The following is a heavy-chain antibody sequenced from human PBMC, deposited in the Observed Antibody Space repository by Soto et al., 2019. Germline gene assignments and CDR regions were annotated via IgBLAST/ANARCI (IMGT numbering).Heavy chain of an antibody. D-gene: IGHD5-18*01. CDR2: IIPIFGTA. CDR3: AGGGRGYSYGYLHGIDV. V-gene: IGHV1-69*13. J-gene: IGHJ6*02. Sequence: ASVKVSCKASGGTFSSYAISWVRQAPGQGLEWMGGIIPIFGTANYAQKFQGRVTITADESTSTAYMELSSLRSEDTAVYYCAGGGRGYSYGYLHGIDVCRQGTTFTVSS. CDR1: GGTFSSYA.